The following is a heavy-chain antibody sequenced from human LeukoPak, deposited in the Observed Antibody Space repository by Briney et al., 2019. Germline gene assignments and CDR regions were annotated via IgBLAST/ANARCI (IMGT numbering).Heavy chain of an antibody. V-gene: IGHV3-23*01. J-gene: IGHJ4*02. CDR3: AHGGNSPIDY. CDR1: GFTFSSYA. CDR2: ISGSGGSS. Sequence: GGSLRLSCAASGFTFSSYAMSWVRQAPGKGLEWVSAISGSGGSSYYADSVKGRFTISRDNSKNTLYLQMNSLRAEDTAVYYCAHGGNSPIDYWGQGTLVTVSS. D-gene: IGHD4-23*01.